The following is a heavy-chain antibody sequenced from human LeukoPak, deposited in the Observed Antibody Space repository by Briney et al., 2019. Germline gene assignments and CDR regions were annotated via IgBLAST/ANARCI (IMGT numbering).Heavy chain of an antibody. J-gene: IGHJ4*02. CDR3: ARVIRNSSGWSPLDY. CDR1: GGTFSSYA. CDR2: IIPIFGTA. D-gene: IGHD6-19*01. V-gene: IGHV1-69*01. Sequence: ASVKVSCKASGGTFSSYAISWVRQAPGQGLEWMGGIIPIFGTANYAQKFQGRVTITADESTSTAYMELSSLRSEDTAVYYCARVIRNSSGWSPLDYWGQGTLVTVSS.